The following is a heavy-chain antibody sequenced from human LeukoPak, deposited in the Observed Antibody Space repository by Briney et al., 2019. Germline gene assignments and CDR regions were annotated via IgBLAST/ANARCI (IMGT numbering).Heavy chain of an antibody. V-gene: IGHV4-34*01. CDR3: ARGDYASAGYYNLGGRWFDR. Sequence: SETLSLTCDVSGGSFSGYYWSWIRQPPGKGLEWIGEVSQSGATDYNPSLKSRVTISVDMSKRQFSLKLTSVTAADTAVYHCARGDYASAGYYNLGGRWFDRWGQGTLVAVSS. CDR2: VSQSGAT. CDR1: GGSFSGYY. J-gene: IGHJ5*02. D-gene: IGHD3-10*01.